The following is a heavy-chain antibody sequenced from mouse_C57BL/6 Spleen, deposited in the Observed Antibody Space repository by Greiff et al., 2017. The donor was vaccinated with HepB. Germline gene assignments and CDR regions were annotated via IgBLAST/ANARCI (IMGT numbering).Heavy chain of an antibody. J-gene: IGHJ2*01. CDR1: GFTFSSYA. Sequence: EVQRVESGEGLVKPGGSLKLSCAASGFTFSSYAMSWVRQTPEKRLGWVAYISSGGDYIYYADTVKGRFTISRDNARNTLYLQMSSLTSEDTAMYYCTRDRLRRGGNFYCWGQGTTLTVSS. V-gene: IGHV5-9-1*02. D-gene: IGHD2-2*01. CDR3: TRDRLRRGGNFYC. CDR2: ISSGGDYI.